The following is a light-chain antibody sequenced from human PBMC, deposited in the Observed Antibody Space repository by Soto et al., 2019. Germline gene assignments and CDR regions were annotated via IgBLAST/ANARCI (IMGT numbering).Light chain of an antibody. V-gene: IGKV3-11*01. CDR1: QNVRSY. J-gene: IGKJ5*01. CDR3: QQRTNWPTST. Sequence: EIVLTHSPATLSLSPGERATLSCRASQNVRSYLAWYQQKPGQAPRLLIHDASSRATGIPDRFSGSGSGTDFTLTISSLEPEDSAVYYCQQRTNWPTSTFGQGTRLEI. CDR2: DAS.